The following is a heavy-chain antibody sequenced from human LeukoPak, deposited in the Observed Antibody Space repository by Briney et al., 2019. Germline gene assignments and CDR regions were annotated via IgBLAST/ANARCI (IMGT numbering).Heavy chain of an antibody. D-gene: IGHD4-17*01. CDR1: GYSFSSYR. CDR2: KYPGDSDI. J-gene: IGHJ4*02. V-gene: IGHV5-51*01. Sequence: GESLKISCKGSGYSFSSYRIDWVRQMPGKGLEWMGIKYPGDSDIRYSPSFQGQVTISVDKSISTAYLQWSSLTASDTAMYYCARPVTGWSSQSGLVDYWGQGTLVTVSS. CDR3: ARPVTGWSSQSGLVDY.